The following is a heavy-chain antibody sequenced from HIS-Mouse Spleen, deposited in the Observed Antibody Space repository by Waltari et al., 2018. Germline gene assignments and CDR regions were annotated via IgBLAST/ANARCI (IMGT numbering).Heavy chain of an antibody. CDR2: INHSEST. D-gene: IGHD4-4*01. V-gene: IGHV4-34*01. Sequence: QVQLQQWGAGLLKPSETLSLTCAVYGGSFSGSYWSWIRQPPGKGLEWLGEINHSESTNYNPSLKSRFTISVDTSKNQFSLKLSSVTAADTAVYYCARGEDSNYDYWGQGTLVTVSS. CDR1: GGSFSGSY. J-gene: IGHJ4*02. CDR3: ARGEDSNYDY.